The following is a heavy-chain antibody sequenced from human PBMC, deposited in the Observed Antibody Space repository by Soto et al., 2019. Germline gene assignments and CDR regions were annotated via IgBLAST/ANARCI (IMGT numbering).Heavy chain of an antibody. V-gene: IGHV3-21*01. CDR3: ARDVPAAMLQLGQAGLDY. CDR1: GFTFSSYS. CDR2: ISSSSSYI. Sequence: EVQLVESGGGLVKPGGSLRLSCAASGFTFSSYSMNWVRQAPGKGLEWVSSISSSSSYIYYADSVKGRFTISRDNAKNSLYLQMNSLRAEDTAVYYCARDVPAAMLQLGQAGLDYWGQGTLVTVSS. D-gene: IGHD2-2*01. J-gene: IGHJ4*02.